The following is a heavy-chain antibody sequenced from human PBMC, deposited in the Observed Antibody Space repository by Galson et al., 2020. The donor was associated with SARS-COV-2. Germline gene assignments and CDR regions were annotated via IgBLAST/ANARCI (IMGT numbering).Heavy chain of an antibody. CDR1: GYSFTNYW. CDR2: IYPGDSDT. D-gene: IGHD6-13*01. Sequence: GASLKISCKGSGYSFTNYWIGWVRQMPGKDLEWMGIIYPGDSDTRYSPSFQGHVTISADKSISTAYLQWSRLKASDTAMYYCGRGYTSTLHPMYFDPWGHETLVTV. V-gene: IGHV5-51*01. CDR3: GRGYTSTLHPMYFDP. J-gene: IGHJ5*02.